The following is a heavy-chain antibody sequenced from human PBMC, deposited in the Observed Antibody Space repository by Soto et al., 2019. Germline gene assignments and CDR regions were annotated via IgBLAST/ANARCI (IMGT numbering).Heavy chain of an antibody. D-gene: IGHD6-19*01. Sequence: SETLSLTCTVSGGSISSSIYYWGWIRQPPGKGLKWIGSIYYSGSTYYNPSLKNRVTISVDTSKNQFSLKLSSVTAADTAVYYCASQQWIGNWFDPWGQGTLVTVSS. CDR3: ASQQWIGNWFDP. V-gene: IGHV4-39*01. CDR1: GGSISSSIYY. CDR2: IYYSGST. J-gene: IGHJ5*02.